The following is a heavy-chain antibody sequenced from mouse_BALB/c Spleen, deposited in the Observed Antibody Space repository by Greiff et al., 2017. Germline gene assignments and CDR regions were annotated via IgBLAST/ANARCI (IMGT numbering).Heavy chain of an antibody. Sequence: QVQLKQSGPGLVAPSQSLSITCTVSGFSLTSYDISWIRQPPGKGLEWLGVIWTGGGTNYNSAFMSRLSISKDNSKSQVFLKMNSLQTDDTAIYYCVRVGMITTERDYYAMDYWGQGTSVTVSS. J-gene: IGHJ4*01. D-gene: IGHD2-4*01. CDR3: VRVGMITTERDYYAMDY. V-gene: IGHV2-9-2*01. CDR1: GFSLTSYD. CDR2: IWTGGGT.